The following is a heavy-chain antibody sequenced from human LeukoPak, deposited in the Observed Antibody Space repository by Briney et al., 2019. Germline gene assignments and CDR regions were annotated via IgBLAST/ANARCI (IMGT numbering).Heavy chain of an antibody. Sequence: SETLSLTCTVSGGSISSYYWSWIRQPAGKGLEWIGRIYTSGSTNYNPSLKSRVTMSVDTSKNQFSLKLSSVTAADTAVYYCARAVGSGSFQTYYYYVDVWGKGTTVTISS. V-gene: IGHV4-4*07. CDR3: ARAVGSGSFQTYYYYVDV. D-gene: IGHD3-10*01. CDR1: GGSISSYY. J-gene: IGHJ6*03. CDR2: IYTSGST.